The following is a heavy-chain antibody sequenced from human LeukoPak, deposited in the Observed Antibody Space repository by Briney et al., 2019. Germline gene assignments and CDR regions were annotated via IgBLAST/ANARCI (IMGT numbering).Heavy chain of an antibody. CDR1: GYSFTSYW. Sequence: GESLKISCKGSGYSFTSYWISWVRQMPGKGLEWVGLIYPGNSDTRYSPSFQAQATISADKSITTAYLQWSSLKASDTAMYYYCIALAGTYWFDPWGQGTLVTVSS. CDR3: CIALAGTYWFDP. J-gene: IGHJ5*02. V-gene: IGHV5-51*01. D-gene: IGHD6-19*01. CDR2: IYPGNSDT.